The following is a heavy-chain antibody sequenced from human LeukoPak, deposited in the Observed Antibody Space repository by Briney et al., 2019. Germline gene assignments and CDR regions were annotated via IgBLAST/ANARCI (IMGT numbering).Heavy chain of an antibody. CDR2: VSSSTDYI. CDR1: GFIFSHYT. V-gene: IGHV3-21*01. CDR3: ASGSSCSGGSCYVDC. D-gene: IGHD2-15*01. Sequence: SGGSLRLSCAASGFIFSHYTMNWVRQAPGKGLQWVSSVSSSTDYIYYADSVKGRFTISRDNAKNSLYLQMNSLRAEDTAVYYCASGSSCSGGSCYVDCWGQGTLVTVSS. J-gene: IGHJ4*02.